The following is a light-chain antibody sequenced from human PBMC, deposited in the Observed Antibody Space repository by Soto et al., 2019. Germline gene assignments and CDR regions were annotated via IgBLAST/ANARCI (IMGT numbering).Light chain of an antibody. Sequence: EIVLTQSRGILSLSPGERASLSCGASQSITSSFLAWYQQKPGQAPRLLIYGASSRATGIPDRFSGSGSETDFTLTINRLEPEDFAVYYCQQYYNSPVTFGQGTRLEIK. CDR2: GAS. J-gene: IGKJ5*01. CDR3: QQYYNSPVT. CDR1: QSITSSF. V-gene: IGKV3-20*01.